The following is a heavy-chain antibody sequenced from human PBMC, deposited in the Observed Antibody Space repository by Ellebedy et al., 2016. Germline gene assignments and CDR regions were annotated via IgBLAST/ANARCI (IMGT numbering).Heavy chain of an antibody. CDR1: GYSFTSYW. Sequence: GESLKISCEVSGYSFTSYWIGWVRQMPGKGLEWMGIIYPGDSDTRYSPSFQGQVTISADKSISTAYLQWSSLKASDTGMYYCTRRESNYDFWSGYSYWFDPWGQGTLVTVSS. CDR2: IYPGDSDT. CDR3: TRRESNYDFWSGYSYWFDP. V-gene: IGHV5-51*01. J-gene: IGHJ5*02. D-gene: IGHD3-3*01.